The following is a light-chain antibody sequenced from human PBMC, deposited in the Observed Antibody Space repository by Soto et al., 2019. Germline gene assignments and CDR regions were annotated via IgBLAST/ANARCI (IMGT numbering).Light chain of an antibody. Sequence: QSALTQPASVSGSPGQSITISCTGTSSDVGGYNYVSWYQQHPGKAPKLMISGVSNRPSGVSNRFSGSKSGNTASLTISGLQTEDEADYYCISYTTSVPYVFGTGTKVTVL. CDR3: ISYTTSVPYV. V-gene: IGLV2-14*01. J-gene: IGLJ1*01. CDR2: GVS. CDR1: SSDVGGYNY.